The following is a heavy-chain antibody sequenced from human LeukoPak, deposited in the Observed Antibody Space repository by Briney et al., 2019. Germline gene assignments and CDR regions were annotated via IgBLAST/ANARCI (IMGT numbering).Heavy chain of an antibody. J-gene: IGHJ4*02. CDR2: MNPKSGST. V-gene: IGHV1-8*02. CDR1: GGTFSSYA. CDR3: ARATLSDYYFNY. Sequence: ASVKVSCKTSGGTFSSYAISWVRQAPGQGLEWMGWMNPKSGSTSSAQRFQGRVTLTRDTSISTAYMELSSRRSEDTAVYFCARATLSDYYFNYWGQGTLVTVSS.